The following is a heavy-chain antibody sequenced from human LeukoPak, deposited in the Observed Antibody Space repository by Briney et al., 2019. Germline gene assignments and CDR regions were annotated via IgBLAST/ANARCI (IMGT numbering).Heavy chain of an antibody. J-gene: IGHJ5*02. D-gene: IGHD6-13*01. CDR3: ARGRYSSSLNWFGP. CDR2: IYHSGST. CDR1: GGSISSGGYY. Sequence: SQTLSLTCTVSGGSISSGGYYWSWIRQPPGKGLEWIGYIYHSGSTYYNPSLKSRVTISVDRSKNQFSLKLSSVTAADTAVYYCARGRYSSSLNWFGPWGQGTLVTVSS. V-gene: IGHV4-30-2*01.